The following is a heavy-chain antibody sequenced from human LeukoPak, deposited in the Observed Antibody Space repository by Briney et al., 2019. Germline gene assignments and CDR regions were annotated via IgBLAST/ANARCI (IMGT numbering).Heavy chain of an antibody. CDR1: GGSFSGYY. Sequence: SETLSHTCAVYGGSFSGYYWSWIRQPPGKGLEWIGEINHSGSTNYNPSLKSRVTISVDTSKNQFPLKLSSVTAADTAVYYCARGPLGINYWGQGTLVTVSS. D-gene: IGHD1-26*01. V-gene: IGHV4-34*01. CDR3: ARGPLGINY. J-gene: IGHJ4*02. CDR2: INHSGST.